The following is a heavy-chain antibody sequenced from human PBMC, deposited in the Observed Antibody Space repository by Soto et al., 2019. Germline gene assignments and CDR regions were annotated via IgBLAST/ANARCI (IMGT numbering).Heavy chain of an antibody. CDR1: GFTFDDYA. CDR3: AKARLWGGDGYNSYYYNAMDV. J-gene: IGHJ6*02. V-gene: IGHV3-9*01. Sequence: EMQLVESGGGLVQPGRSLRLSCAASGFTFDDYAIYWVRQGPGKGLKWVSGISWDSGRIGYADSVKGRFTISRDNAKNSLYLQMNSLRPEDTALYYCAKARLWGGDGYNSYYYNAMDVWGQGTTVTVSS. CDR2: ISWDSGRI. D-gene: IGHD3-16*01.